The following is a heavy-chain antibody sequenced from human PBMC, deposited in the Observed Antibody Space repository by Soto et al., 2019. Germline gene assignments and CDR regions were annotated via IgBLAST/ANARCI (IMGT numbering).Heavy chain of an antibody. CDR1: GGSFSGYS. D-gene: IGHD6-6*01. V-gene: IGHV4-34*01. J-gene: IGHJ4*02. CDR3: ARLWGFIAARPFDY. CDR2: INRSGGT. Sequence: SETLSLTCAVYGGSFSGYSRSWVRQPPGKGLEWVGAINRSGGTNYNPDLMSRITKSVDTAKNQCSRKLSSVTAADTAVYYCARLWGFIAARPFDYWGQGTLVTVSS.